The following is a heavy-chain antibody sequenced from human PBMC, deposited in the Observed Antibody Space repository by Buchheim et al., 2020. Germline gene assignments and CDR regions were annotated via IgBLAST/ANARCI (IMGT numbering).Heavy chain of an antibody. CDR2: IYSGGST. CDR1: GLTVSNNY. V-gene: IGHV3-53*02. D-gene: IGHD6-19*01. J-gene: IGHJ4*02. Sequence: EVQLVESGGGFIQPGGSLRLSCAASGLTVSNNYLSWVRRAPGKGLEWVALIYSGGSTYYADSVRGRFTISRDNSKNTVYLQMSTLTAEDTAVYYCTRPSNALSGQDHWGQGTL. CDR3: TRPSNALSGQDH.